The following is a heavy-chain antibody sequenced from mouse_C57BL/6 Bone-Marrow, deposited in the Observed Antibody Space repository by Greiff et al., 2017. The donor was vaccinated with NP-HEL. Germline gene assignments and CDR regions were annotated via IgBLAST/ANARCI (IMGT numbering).Heavy chain of an antibody. CDR1: GYTFTSYG. J-gene: IGHJ3*01. CDR3: ARGRYGNYLAWFAY. Sequence: QVQLKQSGAELARPGASVKLSCKASGYTFTSYGISWVKQRTGQGLEWIGEIYPRSGNTYYNEKFKGKATLTADKSSSTAYMELRSRTSEDSAVYFCARGRYGNYLAWFAYWGQGTLVTVSA. D-gene: IGHD2-10*02. V-gene: IGHV1-81*01. CDR2: IYPRSGNT.